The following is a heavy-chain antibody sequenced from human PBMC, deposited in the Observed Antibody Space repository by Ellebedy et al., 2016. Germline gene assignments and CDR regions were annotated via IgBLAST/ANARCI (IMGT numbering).Heavy chain of an antibody. V-gene: IGHV3-23*01. CDR2: ISGSGGST. J-gene: IGHJ4*02. CDR3: AKYSYCTNGVCSDFDY. Sequence: GGSLRLSCAASGFTFSSYAMGWVRQPPGKGLEWVSSISGSGGSTYYADSVKGRFTISRDNSKNTLSLEINSLRAEDTAVYYCAKYSYCTNGVCSDFDYWGQGTLVTVSS. CDR1: GFTFSSYA. D-gene: IGHD2-8*01.